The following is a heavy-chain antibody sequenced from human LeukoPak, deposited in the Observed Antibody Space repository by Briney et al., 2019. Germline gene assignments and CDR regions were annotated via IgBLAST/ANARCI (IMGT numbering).Heavy chain of an antibody. CDR1: GFTLRSYW. J-gene: IGHJ3*02. Sequence: PGGSLCLSCAASGFTLRSYWRHWVRQAPGKGLVWVSRIDRDGSSTSYADSVKGRLTISRDSAKNTLYLQMNSLRAEDTAVYYCAKDFILDAFDIWGQGTMVTVSS. V-gene: IGHV3-74*01. CDR3: AKDFILDAFDI. CDR2: IDRDGSST.